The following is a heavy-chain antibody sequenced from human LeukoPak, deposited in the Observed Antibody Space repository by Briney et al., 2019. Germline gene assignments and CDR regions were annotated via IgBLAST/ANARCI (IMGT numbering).Heavy chain of an antibody. CDR3: ATLTGDDAFDI. CDR2: IIPILGIA. Sequence: SVKVSCKASGGTFSSYAISWVRQAPGQGLEWMGRIIPILGIANYAQKFQGRVTITADKSTSTAYMELSSLRSEDTAVYYCATLTGDDAFDIWGQGTMVTVSS. D-gene: IGHD7-27*01. CDR1: GGTFSSYA. V-gene: IGHV1-69*04. J-gene: IGHJ3*02.